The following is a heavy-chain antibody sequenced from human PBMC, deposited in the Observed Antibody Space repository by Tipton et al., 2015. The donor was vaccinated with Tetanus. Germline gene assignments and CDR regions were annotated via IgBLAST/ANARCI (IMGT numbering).Heavy chain of an antibody. CDR2: IYQTDST. D-gene: IGHD5-18*01. J-gene: IGHJ4*02. CDR3: AREPGFSYGFKY. CDR1: GGLITTGGYS. V-gene: IGHV4-30-2*01. Sequence: TLSLTCTLSGGLITTGGYSWGWIRQTPGQGLEWIGYIYQTDSTYYNPSLRSRLTISISRSKNQFSLKLTSVTAADTAVYYCAREPGFSYGFKYWGQGALVTVSS.